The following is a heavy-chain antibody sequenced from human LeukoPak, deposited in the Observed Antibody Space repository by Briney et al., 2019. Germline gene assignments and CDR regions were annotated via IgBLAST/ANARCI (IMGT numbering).Heavy chain of an antibody. J-gene: IGHJ4*02. CDR2: ISGSGGST. CDR1: GFTFSSSG. CDR3: APRPYSSSLFDY. Sequence: PGGSLRLSCAASGFTFSSSGMSLVRQAPGKGPEWVSAISGSGGSTYYADSVRGRFTISRDNSKSTLYLQMNSLRAEDTAVYYCAPRPYSSSLFDYWGQGTLVTVSS. V-gene: IGHV3-23*01. D-gene: IGHD6-13*01.